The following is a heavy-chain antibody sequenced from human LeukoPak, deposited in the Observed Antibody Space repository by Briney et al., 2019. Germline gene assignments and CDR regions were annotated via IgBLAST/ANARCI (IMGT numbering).Heavy chain of an antibody. V-gene: IGHV3-30*18. CDR3: AKEGLDYGDYYFDY. Sequence: PGRSLRLSCAASGFTFSSYGMHWVRQAPGKGLEWVAVISYDGSNKYYADSVKGRFTISRDNSKNTLHLQMNSLRAEDTAVYYCAKEGLDYGDYYFDYWGQGTLVTVSS. CDR2: ISYDGSNK. CDR1: GFTFSSYG. D-gene: IGHD4-17*01. J-gene: IGHJ4*02.